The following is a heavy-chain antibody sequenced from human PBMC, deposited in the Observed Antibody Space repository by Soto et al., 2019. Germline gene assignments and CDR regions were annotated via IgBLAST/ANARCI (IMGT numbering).Heavy chain of an antibody. J-gene: IGHJ4*02. Sequence: QVQLVQSGAEVKKPGSSVKVSCKASASGGTFSRYAITWVRQAPGQGLEWMGGIIPIFGTANYAQKFQGRVTITADESTRTAYMELSSLRSEDTAVYYCARGERIIVTWGQGTLVTVSS. CDR1: ASGGTFSRYA. CDR2: IIPIFGTA. D-gene: IGHD3-16*02. CDR3: ARGERIIVT. V-gene: IGHV1-69*12.